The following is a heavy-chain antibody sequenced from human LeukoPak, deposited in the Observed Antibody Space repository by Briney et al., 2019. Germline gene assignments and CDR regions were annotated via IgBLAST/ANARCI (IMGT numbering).Heavy chain of an antibody. J-gene: IGHJ3*02. Sequence: GGSLRLSCAASGFTFSSYAMHWVRQAPGKGLEWVAVISYDGSNKYYADSVKGRFTISRDNSKNTLYLQMNSLRAEDTAVYYCARGQQWLVPAFDIWGQGTMVTVSS. D-gene: IGHD6-19*01. CDR1: GFTFSSYA. CDR2: ISYDGSNK. CDR3: ARGQQWLVPAFDI. V-gene: IGHV3-30-3*01.